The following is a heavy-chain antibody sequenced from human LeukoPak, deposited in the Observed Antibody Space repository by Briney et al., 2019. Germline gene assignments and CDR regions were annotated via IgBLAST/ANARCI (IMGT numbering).Heavy chain of an antibody. D-gene: IGHD3-10*01. CDR1: GFTFSSYG. CDR3: ATDLGSGRRNDAFDI. V-gene: IGHV3-33*01. CDR2: IWYDGSNK. J-gene: IGHJ3*02. Sequence: PGRSLRLSCAASGFTFSSYGMHWVRQAPGKGLEWVAVIWYDGSNKYYADSVKGRFTISRDNSKNTLYLQMNSLKTEDTAVYYCATDLGSGRRNDAFDIWGQGTMVTVSS.